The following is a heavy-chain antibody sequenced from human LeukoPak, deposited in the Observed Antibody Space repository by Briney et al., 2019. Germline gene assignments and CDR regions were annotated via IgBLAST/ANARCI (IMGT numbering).Heavy chain of an antibody. CDR3: ARHASERLWFNIYYYMGV. CDR2: IYYSGST. J-gene: IGHJ6*03. Sequence: SETLSLTCTVSGGSISSSSYYWGWIRQPPGKGLEWIGSIYYSGSTYYNPSLKSRVTISVDTSKNQFSLKLSSVTAADTAVYYCARHASERLWFNIYYYMGVWGKGTTVTVSS. V-gene: IGHV4-39*01. D-gene: IGHD3-10*01. CDR1: GGSISSSSYY.